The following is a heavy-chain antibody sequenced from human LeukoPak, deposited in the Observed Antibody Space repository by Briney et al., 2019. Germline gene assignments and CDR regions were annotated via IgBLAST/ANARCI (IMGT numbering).Heavy chain of an antibody. Sequence: ASVKVSCKASGYTFTSYDINWVRQATGQGLEWMGWMNPNSGNTGYAQKFQGRVTITRNTSISTAYMELSSLKSEDTAVYYCARQGYSDFDWTYYYYYYLDVWGKGTTVTVSS. J-gene: IGHJ6*03. CDR1: GYTFTSYD. CDR3: ARQGYSDFDWTYYYYYYLDV. V-gene: IGHV1-8*03. D-gene: IGHD5-12*01. CDR2: MNPNSGNT.